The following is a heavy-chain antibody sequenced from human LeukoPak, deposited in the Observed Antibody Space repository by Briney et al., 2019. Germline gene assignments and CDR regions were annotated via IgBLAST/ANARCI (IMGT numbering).Heavy chain of an antibody. Sequence: SETLSLTCTVSGGSISSSSYYWGWIRQPPGKGLEWIGSIYYSGSTYYNPSLKSRVTISVDTSKNQFSLKLSSVTAADTAVYYCARRGSSLDYCGQGTLVTVSS. CDR1: GGSISSSSYY. CDR2: IYYSGST. D-gene: IGHD1-26*01. V-gene: IGHV4-39*01. CDR3: ARRGSSLDY. J-gene: IGHJ4*02.